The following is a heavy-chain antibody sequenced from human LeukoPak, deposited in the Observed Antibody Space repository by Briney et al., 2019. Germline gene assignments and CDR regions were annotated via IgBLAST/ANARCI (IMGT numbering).Heavy chain of an antibody. J-gene: IGHJ6*02. Sequence: ASVKVSCKASGYTFTGYYMHWVRQAPGQGLEWMGWINPNSGGTNYAQKFQGRVTTPRATSISTAYMELSRLRSPDTAVYYCARDGATYYDFWSGYFRGMDVWGQGTTVTVSS. CDR2: INPNSGGT. CDR3: ARDGATYYDFWSGYFRGMDV. D-gene: IGHD3-3*01. V-gene: IGHV1-2*02. CDR1: GYTFTGYY.